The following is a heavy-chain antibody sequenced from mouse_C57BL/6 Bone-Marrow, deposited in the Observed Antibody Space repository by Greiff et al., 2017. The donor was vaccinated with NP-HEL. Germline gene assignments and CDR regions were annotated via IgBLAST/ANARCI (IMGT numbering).Heavy chain of an antibody. J-gene: IGHJ4*01. V-gene: IGHV2-2*01. Sequence: VQRVESGPGLVQPSQSLSITCTVSGFSLTSYGVHWVRQSPGKGLEWLGVIWSGGSTDYNAAFISRLSISKDNSKSQVFFKMNSLQADDTAIYYCARRYYGSTFYAMDYWGQGTSVTVSS. CDR2: IWSGGST. CDR3: ARRYYGSTFYAMDY. CDR1: GFSLTSYG. D-gene: IGHD1-1*01.